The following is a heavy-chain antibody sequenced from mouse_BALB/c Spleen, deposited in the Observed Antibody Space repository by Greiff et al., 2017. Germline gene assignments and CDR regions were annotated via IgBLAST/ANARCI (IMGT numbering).Heavy chain of an antibody. CDR1: GYSITSGYY. J-gene: IGHJ3*01. V-gene: IGHV3-6*02. CDR2: ISYDGSN. Sequence: EVQLQQSGPGLVKPSQSLSLTCSVTGYSITSGYYWNWIRQFPGNKLEWMGYISYDGSNNYNPSLKNRISITRDTSKNQFFLKLNSVTTEDTATYYCARESITTAKAFAYWGQGTLVTVSA. CDR3: ARESITTAKAFAY. D-gene: IGHD1-2*01.